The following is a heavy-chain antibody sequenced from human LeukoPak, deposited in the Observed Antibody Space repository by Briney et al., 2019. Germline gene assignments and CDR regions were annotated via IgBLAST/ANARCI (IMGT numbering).Heavy chain of an antibody. CDR2: IIPIFGTA. Sequence: SVKVSCKASGGTFSSYAIIWVRQAPGQGLEWMGGIIPIFGTANYAQKFQGRVTITTDESTSTAYMELSSLRSEDTAVYYCARCIRDYYYMDIWGKGTTVTVSS. J-gene: IGHJ6*03. CDR1: GGTFSSYA. CDR3: ARCIRDYYYMDI. D-gene: IGHD2-8*01. V-gene: IGHV1-69*05.